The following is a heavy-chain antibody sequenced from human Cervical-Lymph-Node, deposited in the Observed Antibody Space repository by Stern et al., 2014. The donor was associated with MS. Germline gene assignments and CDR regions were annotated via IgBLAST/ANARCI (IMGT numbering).Heavy chain of an antibody. CDR1: GFTFTSSA. V-gene: IGHV1-58*01. D-gene: IGHD3-22*01. J-gene: IGHJ3*02. Sequence: QLVQSGPEVKKPGTSVKVSFKASGFTFTSSAVQWVRQARGQRLEWIGWIVVGSGNTNYAQKFQERVTITRDMSTSTAYMELSSLRSEDTAVYYCAAEPMYYSDSVGAFDIWGQGTMVTVSS. CDR3: AAEPMYYSDSVGAFDI. CDR2: IVVGSGNT.